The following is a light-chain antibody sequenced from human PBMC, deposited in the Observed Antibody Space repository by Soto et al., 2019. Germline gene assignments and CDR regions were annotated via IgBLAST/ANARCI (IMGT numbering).Light chain of an antibody. Sequence: QSALTQPASVSGSPGQSITISCTGTSSDVGGYNYVSWYQQHPGKAPKLMIYEVSNRPSGVSNRFSGSKSGNTASLTISGLQGEDEADYYCSSFTSINTRVFGGGTKLPVL. CDR1: SSDVGGYNY. V-gene: IGLV2-14*01. J-gene: IGLJ3*02. CDR2: EVS. CDR3: SSFTSINTRV.